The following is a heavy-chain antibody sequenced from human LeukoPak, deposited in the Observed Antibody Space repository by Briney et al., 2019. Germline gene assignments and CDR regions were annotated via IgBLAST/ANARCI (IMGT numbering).Heavy chain of an antibody. V-gene: IGHV3-74*01. CDR3: ARSPGYNYGDYFDY. Sequence: PGGSLRLSCAASGFTFTNYWMHWVRQVPGKGLVWVSHINTDGSSTTYADSVKGRFTVSRDNTKNTLYLQMNILRAEDTAMYYCARSPGYNYGDYFDYWGRGTLVTVSS. CDR2: INTDGSST. CDR1: GFTFTNYW. J-gene: IGHJ4*02. D-gene: IGHD5-18*01.